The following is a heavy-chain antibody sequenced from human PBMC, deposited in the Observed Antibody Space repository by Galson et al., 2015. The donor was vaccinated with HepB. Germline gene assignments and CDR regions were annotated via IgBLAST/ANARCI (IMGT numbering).Heavy chain of an antibody. CDR3: ARDSGYDAFDI. J-gene: IGHJ3*02. D-gene: IGHD5-12*01. CDR1: GFTFSSYW. V-gene: IGHV3-7*03. CDR2: IKQDGSEK. Sequence: SLRLSCAASGFTFSSYWMSWVRQAPGKGLEWVANIKQDGSEKYYVDSVKGRLTISRDNAKNSLYLQMNSLRAEDTAVYYCARDSGYDAFDIWGQGTMVTVSS.